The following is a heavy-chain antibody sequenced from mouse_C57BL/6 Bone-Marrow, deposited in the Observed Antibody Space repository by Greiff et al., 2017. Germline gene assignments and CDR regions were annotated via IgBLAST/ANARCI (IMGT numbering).Heavy chain of an antibody. V-gene: IGHV1-81*01. Sequence: VQRVESGAELARPGASVKLSCKASGYTFTSYGISWVKQRTGQGLEWIGEIYPGSGSTNYNEKFKSKATLTVDTSSSTAYVQLSSLTSEDSAVYYCAREGGDGNYGYWGQGTTLTVAS. CDR2: IYPGSGST. CDR3: AREGGDGNYGY. D-gene: IGHD2-1*01. CDR1: GYTFTSYG. J-gene: IGHJ2*01.